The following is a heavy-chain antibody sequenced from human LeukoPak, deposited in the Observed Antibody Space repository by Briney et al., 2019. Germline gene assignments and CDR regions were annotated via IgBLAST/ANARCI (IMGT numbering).Heavy chain of an antibody. CDR2: ISGSGGST. V-gene: IGHV3-23*01. Sequence: GSLRLSCAASGFTISSYAMSWVRQAPGRGVERVSAISGSGGSTYYADSVKGRFTISRDNSKNTLYLQMNSLRAEDTAVYYWAKDYGDYPAEYFQHWGQGTLVTVSS. J-gene: IGHJ1*01. CDR1: GFTISSYA. D-gene: IGHD4-17*01. CDR3: AKDYGDYPAEYFQH.